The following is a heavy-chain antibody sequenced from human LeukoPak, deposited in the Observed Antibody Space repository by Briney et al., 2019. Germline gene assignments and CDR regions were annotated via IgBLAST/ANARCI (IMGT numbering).Heavy chain of an antibody. CDR3: ATALYYYDSSGYSV. V-gene: IGHV1-69*05. CDR2: IIPTFGTA. J-gene: IGHJ4*02. CDR1: GGTFISYA. Sequence: ASVKVSCKASGGTFISYAISWVRQATGQGLEWMGGIIPTFGTANYAKKFQGRVTITTDEYTSTAYMELSSLRSEDTAVYYCATALYYYDSSGYSVWGQGTLVTVSS. D-gene: IGHD3-22*01.